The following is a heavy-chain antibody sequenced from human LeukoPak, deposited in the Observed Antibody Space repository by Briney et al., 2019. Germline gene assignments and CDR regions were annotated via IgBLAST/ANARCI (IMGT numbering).Heavy chain of an antibody. J-gene: IGHJ2*01. CDR1: GYSFTSYW. V-gene: IGHV5-51*01. Sequence: GESLKISCKGSGYSFTSYWIGWVRQMPGKGLEWMGIIYPGDSDTRYSPSFQGQVTISADKSISTAYLRWSSLKASDTAMYYCARSFCTNGVCSEGWYFDLWGRGTLVTVSS. CDR2: IYPGDSDT. D-gene: IGHD2-8*01. CDR3: ARSFCTNGVCSEGWYFDL.